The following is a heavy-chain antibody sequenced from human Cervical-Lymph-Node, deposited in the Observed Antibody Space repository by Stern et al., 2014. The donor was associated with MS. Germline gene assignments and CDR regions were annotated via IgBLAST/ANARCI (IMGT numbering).Heavy chain of an antibody. CDR1: GYSFPAFF. D-gene: IGHD3-22*01. Sequence: QVQLVESGPKLQKPAASVKVSCKASGYSFPAFFINWARNVHPPGLERMGRLTVNSDDPTYAQNFQYMVTLTRDTSIGTAYLELSRLTSADTAVYYCAREATRIVVGIDYWGQGTQVTVSS. CDR2: LTVNSDDP. CDR3: AREATRIVVGIDY. J-gene: IGHJ4*02. V-gene: IGHV1-2*06.